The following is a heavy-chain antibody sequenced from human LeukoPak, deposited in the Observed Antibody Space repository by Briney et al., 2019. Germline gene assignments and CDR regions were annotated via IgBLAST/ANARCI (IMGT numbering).Heavy chain of an antibody. CDR3: VKFSSGWFYFDY. CDR1: GFTFDDYG. V-gene: IGHV3-48*01. Sequence: GGSLRLSCAASGFTFDDYGMSWVRQGPGKGLEWVSYISSFSGTINYADSVKGRFTISRDNSKNTLYLQMNSLRAEDTAVYYCVKFSSGWFYFDYWGQGTLVTVSS. CDR2: ISSFSGTI. D-gene: IGHD6-19*01. J-gene: IGHJ4*02.